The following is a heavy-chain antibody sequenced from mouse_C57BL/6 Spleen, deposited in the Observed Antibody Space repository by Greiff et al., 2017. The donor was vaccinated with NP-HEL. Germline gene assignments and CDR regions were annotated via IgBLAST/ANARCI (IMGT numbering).Heavy chain of an antibody. CDR3: ATFYYGSSAFAY. D-gene: IGHD1-1*01. V-gene: IGHV5-9*01. CDR1: GLTFSSYT. Sequence: EVMLVESGGGLVKPGGSLKLSCAASGLTFSSYTMSWVRQTPEKRLEWVATISGGGGNTYYPDSVKGRFTISRDNAKNTLYLQMSSLRSEDTALYYCATFYYGSSAFAYWGQGTLVTVSA. J-gene: IGHJ3*01. CDR2: ISGGGGNT.